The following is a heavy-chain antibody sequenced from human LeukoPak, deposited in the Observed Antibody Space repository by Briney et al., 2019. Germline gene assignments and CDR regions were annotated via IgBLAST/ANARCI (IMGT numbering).Heavy chain of an antibody. J-gene: IGHJ6*03. CDR3: ATNRPSSYYYYMDV. V-gene: IGHV1-69*05. CDR1: GGTFSSYA. Sequence: ASVKVSCKASGGTFSSYAISWVRQAPGQGLEWMGGIIPIFGTANYAQKFQGRVTITTDESTSTAYMELSSVRSEDTAVYYCATNRPSSYYYYMDVWGKGTTVTVSS. D-gene: IGHD6-13*01. CDR2: IIPIFGTA.